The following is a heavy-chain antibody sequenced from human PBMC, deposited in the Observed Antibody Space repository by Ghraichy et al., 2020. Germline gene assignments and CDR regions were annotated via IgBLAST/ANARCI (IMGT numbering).Heavy chain of an antibody. J-gene: IGHJ5*02. V-gene: IGHV3-23*01. CDR2: ISGSGGST. CDR1: GFTFSTFG. D-gene: IGHD6-19*01. CDR3: AKLPGYSSGWYET. Sequence: LSLTCAASGFTFSTFGMSWVRQAPGKGLEWVSGISGSGGSTYYADSVKGRFTISRDNSKNTLYLQMNSLRADDTAVYYCAKLPGYSSGWYETWGQGTLVTVSS.